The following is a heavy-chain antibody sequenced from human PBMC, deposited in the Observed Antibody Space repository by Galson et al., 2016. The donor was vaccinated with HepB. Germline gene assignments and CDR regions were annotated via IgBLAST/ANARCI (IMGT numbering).Heavy chain of an antibody. V-gene: IGHV2-5*02. D-gene: IGHD3-16*01. CDR2: IYWDDDK. J-gene: IGHJ3*01. Sequence: PALVKPTQTLTLTCSFSGFSLNTYGEGVGWIRQPPGKALEWLTLIYWDDDKRYSPSLRNRLTIAKDTSKNQVVLTMTNMDPVDTATYYCSHISYSGGTIMLVFDLWGQGNPGHRLF. CDR3: SHISYSGGTIMLVFDL. CDR1: GFSLNTYGEG.